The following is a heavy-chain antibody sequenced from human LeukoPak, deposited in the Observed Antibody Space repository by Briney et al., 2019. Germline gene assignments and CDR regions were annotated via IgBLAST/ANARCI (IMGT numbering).Heavy chain of an antibody. CDR3: ARDSDYGDYINDY. Sequence: ASVKVSCKASGYTFTGYYMHWVRRAPGQGLEWMGWINPNSGGTNYAQKFQGRVTMTRDTSISTAYMELSRLRSDDTAVYYCARDSDYGDYINDYWGQGTLVTVSS. D-gene: IGHD4-17*01. CDR1: GYTFTGYY. J-gene: IGHJ4*02. CDR2: INPNSGGT. V-gene: IGHV1-2*02.